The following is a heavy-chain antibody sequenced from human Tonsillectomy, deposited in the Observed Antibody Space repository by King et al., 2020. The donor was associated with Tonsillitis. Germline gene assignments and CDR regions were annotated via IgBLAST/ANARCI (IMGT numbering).Heavy chain of an antibody. CDR2: IYYSGST. D-gene: IGHD3-22*01. J-gene: IGHJ3*02. Sequence: VQLQESGPGLVKPSETLSLTCTVSGGSISSYYWSWIRQPPGKGLEWIEYIYYSGSTNYNPSLKSRVTISLDTSKNQFSLKLSSVTAADTAVYYCARDVGVVVPTGGAFDIWGQGTMVTVSS. CDR3: ARDVGVVVPTGGAFDI. CDR1: GGSISSYY. V-gene: IGHV4-59*01.